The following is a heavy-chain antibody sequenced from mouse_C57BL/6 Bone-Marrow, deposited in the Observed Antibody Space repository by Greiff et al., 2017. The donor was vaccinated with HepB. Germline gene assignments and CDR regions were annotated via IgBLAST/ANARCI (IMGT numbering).Heavy chain of an antibody. CDR1: DSEVFPIAY. J-gene: IGHJ2*01. CDR3: ARGGNWAHDFDY. D-gene: IGHD4-1*01. CDR2: ILPSIGRT. V-gene: IGHV15-2*01. Sequence: VQLQQPGSELRSPGSSVKLSCKDFDSEVFPIAYMCWVRQKPGHGFEWIGGILPSIGRTIYGEKFEDKATLDADTLSNTAYLELNSLTSEDSAIYYCARGGNWAHDFDYWGQGTTLTVSS.